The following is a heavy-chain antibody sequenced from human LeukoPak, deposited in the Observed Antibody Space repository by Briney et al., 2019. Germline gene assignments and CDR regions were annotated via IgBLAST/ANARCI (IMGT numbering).Heavy chain of an antibody. Sequence: PGRSLRLSCAASGFTFSSYAMHWVRQAPGKGLEWVAVISYDGSDKYYADSVKGRFTISRDNSKNTLYLQMNSLRAEDTAVYYCARKYYDILTGYHLDYWGQGTLVTVSS. CDR3: ARKYYDILTGYHLDY. D-gene: IGHD3-9*01. CDR1: GFTFSSYA. V-gene: IGHV3-30-3*01. CDR2: ISYDGSDK. J-gene: IGHJ4*02.